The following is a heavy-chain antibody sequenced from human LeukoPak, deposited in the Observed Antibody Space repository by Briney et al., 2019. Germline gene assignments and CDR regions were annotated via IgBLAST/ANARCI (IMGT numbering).Heavy chain of an antibody. CDR3: ARNLRDGYNYWTDYYYYYYMDV. CDR1: GFTFSSYW. D-gene: IGHD5-24*01. V-gene: IGHV3-7*01. CDR2: IKQDGSEK. J-gene: IGHJ6*03. Sequence: GGSLRLSCAASGFTFSSYWMSWVRQAPGKGLEWVANIKQDGSEKYYVDSVKGRFTISRDNAKNSLYLQMNSLRAEDTAVYYCARNLRDGYNYWTDYYYYYYMDVWGKGTTVTVSS.